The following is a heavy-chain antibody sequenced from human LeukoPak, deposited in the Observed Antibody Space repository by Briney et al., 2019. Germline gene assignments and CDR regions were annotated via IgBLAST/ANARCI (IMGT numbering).Heavy chain of an antibody. D-gene: IGHD1-26*01. J-gene: IGHJ4*02. CDR1: GGSISSSSYY. V-gene: IGHV4-39*01. Sequence: SETLSLTCAVSGGSISSSSYYWGWIRQPPGKGLEWIGSIYYSGSTYYNPSLKSRVTISVDTSKNQFSLKLSSVTAADTAVYYCARHRVGATYTRRTYYFDYWGQGTLVTVSS. CDR3: ARHRVGATYTRRTYYFDY. CDR2: IYYSGST.